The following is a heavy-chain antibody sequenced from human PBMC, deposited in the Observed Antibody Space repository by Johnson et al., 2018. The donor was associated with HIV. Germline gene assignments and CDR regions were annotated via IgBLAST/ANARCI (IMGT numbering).Heavy chain of an antibody. CDR2: IKQDGSEK. V-gene: IGHV3-7*01. CDR1: GFSFSDYY. CDR3: ARDKAVGYSSGWHAFDI. Sequence: VQLVESGGGLVQPGGSLRLSCAASGFSFSDYYMTWIRQAPGKGLEWVANIKQDGSEKYYVDSVKGRFTVSRDNSKNMLYLQMNRLRAEDTAVYYCARDKAVGYSSGWHAFDIWGQGTMVTVSS. J-gene: IGHJ3*02. D-gene: IGHD6-19*01.